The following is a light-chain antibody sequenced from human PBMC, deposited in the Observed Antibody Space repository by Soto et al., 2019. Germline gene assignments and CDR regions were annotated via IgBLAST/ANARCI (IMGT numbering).Light chain of an antibody. CDR1: RSVSSN. V-gene: IGKV3-15*01. CDR3: LQYYDWPPWT. Sequence: EIVMTQSPATLSVSSGERATLSCRASRSVSSNLAWYQKKPGQAPRLLIYGAFNRATGIPDKFSGSGSGTEFTLTISSLGSDDFAVYYCLQYYDWPPWTFGQGTKVEVK. J-gene: IGKJ1*01. CDR2: GAF.